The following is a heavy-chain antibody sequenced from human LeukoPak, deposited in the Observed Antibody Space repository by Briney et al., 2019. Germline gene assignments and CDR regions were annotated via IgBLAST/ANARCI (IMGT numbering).Heavy chain of an antibody. Sequence: SQTLSLTCAVSDGSISSDTFSWNWIRQPAGRGLEWIGRIYTSGSTNYNPSLKSRVTMSLDTPKNQISLKLSSVTAADTAVYYCARGKRGYDILTGYSQYNYFDPWGQGTLVTVSS. CDR3: ARGKRGYDILTGYSQYNYFDP. D-gene: IGHD3-9*01. CDR1: DGSISSDTFS. V-gene: IGHV4-61*02. J-gene: IGHJ5*02. CDR2: IYTSGST.